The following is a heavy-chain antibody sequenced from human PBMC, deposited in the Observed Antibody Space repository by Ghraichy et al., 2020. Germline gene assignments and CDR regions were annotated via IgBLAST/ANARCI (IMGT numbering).Heavy chain of an antibody. D-gene: IGHD3-22*01. CDR3: AKDRDYYDSSGYYLNAFDI. CDR2: IRGSGSST. V-gene: IGHV3-23*01. J-gene: IGHJ3*02. Sequence: GGSLRLSCAASAFTFSSYAMTWVRQAPGKGLEWVSTIRGSGSSTYYTDSVKGRFTISRDNSKNTLYLQMNSLRAEDTAVYYCAKDRDYYDSSGYYLNAFDIWGQGTLVTVSS. CDR1: AFTFSSYA.